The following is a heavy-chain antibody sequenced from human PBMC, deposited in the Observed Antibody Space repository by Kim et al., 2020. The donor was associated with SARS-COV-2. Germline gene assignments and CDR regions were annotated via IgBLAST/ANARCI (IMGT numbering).Heavy chain of an antibody. V-gene: IGHV4-34*01. CDR2: T. CDR3: ARGGSGSYPWV. J-gene: IGHJ4*02. D-gene: IGHD1-26*01. Sequence: TNYIPSLKSRVTISVDTSKNQFSLKLSSVTAADTAVYYCARGGSGSYPWVWGQGTLVTVSS.